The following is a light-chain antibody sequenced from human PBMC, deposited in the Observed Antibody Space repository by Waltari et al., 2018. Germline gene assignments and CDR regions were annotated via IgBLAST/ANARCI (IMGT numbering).Light chain of an antibody. CDR2: TTS. CDR1: QTISNY. CDR3: QQSYSSPRT. Sequence: DIQMTQSPSSLSASVGDSVTITCRASQTISNYLNWYQQKPGKAPKLLIYTTSTLQSGVPSGFSGSGSGTDFTLTISSLQPEDFATYYCQQSYSSPRTFGQGTKVEIK. V-gene: IGKV1-39*01. J-gene: IGKJ1*01.